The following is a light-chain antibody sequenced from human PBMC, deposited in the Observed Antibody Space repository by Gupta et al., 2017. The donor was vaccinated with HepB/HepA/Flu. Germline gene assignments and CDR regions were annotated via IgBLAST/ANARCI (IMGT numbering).Light chain of an antibody. Sequence: DIVMTQSPDSLAVSLGERATINCKSSQSVLYSSNNKNYLAWYQQKPGQPPKLLIYWASTRESGVPDRFSGSGSGTDFTLTISSLQAEDVAVYYCHQDYSTPITFGHGTKVDIK. CDR1: QSVLYSSNNKNY. CDR2: WAS. CDR3: HQDYSTPIT. V-gene: IGKV4-1*01. J-gene: IGKJ3*01.